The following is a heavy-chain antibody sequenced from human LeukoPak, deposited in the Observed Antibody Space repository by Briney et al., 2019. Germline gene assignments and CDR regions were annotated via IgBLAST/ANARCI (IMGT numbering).Heavy chain of an antibody. CDR1: GFTFSDYY. CDR2: ISGSGGST. D-gene: IGHD6-13*01. J-gene: IGHJ5*01. V-gene: IGHV3-23*01. Sequence: GGSLRLSCAASGFTFSDYYMSWIRQAPGKGLEWVSAISGSGGSTYYADSVKGRFTISRDNSKNTLYLQMNSLRAEDTAVYYCAKDREYSSSWFDYWGQGTLVTVSS. CDR3: AKDREYSSSWFDY.